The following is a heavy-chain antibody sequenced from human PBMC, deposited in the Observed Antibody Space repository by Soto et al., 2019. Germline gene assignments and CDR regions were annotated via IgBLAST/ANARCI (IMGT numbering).Heavy chain of an antibody. CDR1: GGSISSGDYY. CDR3: ARAGRYCSSTSCSDYFDY. D-gene: IGHD2-2*01. Sequence: KTSETLSLTCTVSGGSISSGDYYWSWIRQPPGKGLEWIGYIYYSGSTYYNPSLKSRVTISVDTSKNQFSLKLSSVTAADTAVYYCARAGRYCSSTSCSDYFDYWGQGTLVTVSS. V-gene: IGHV4-30-4*01. J-gene: IGHJ4*02. CDR2: IYYSGST.